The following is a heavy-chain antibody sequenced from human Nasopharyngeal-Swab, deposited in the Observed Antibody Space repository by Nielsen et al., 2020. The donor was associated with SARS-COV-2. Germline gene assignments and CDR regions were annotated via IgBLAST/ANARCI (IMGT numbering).Heavy chain of an antibody. D-gene: IGHD2-8*01. V-gene: IGHV3-64*01. CDR1: WFTFSGYS. CDR2: ISYTGDTT. CDR3: VRDQRLGVPMALGRAVFDY. Sequence: SLKISCAVSWFTFSGYSMHWVRQAPGKGLEYVSAISYTGDTTYYARSVRGRFTISSDNSKNTLFLQMGSLRTEDVAVYYCVRDQRLGVPMALGRAVFDYWGQGTLVTVSS. J-gene: IGHJ4*02.